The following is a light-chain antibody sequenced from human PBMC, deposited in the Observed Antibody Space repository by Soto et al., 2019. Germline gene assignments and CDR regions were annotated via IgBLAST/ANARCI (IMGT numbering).Light chain of an antibody. V-gene: IGLV2-11*01. CDR3: CSFAGSNTLL. CDR1: GSDVGGYNY. J-gene: IGLJ2*01. CDR2: DVT. Sequence: QSALTQPRSVSGPPGQSVTISCTGTGSDVGGYNYVSWYQQHPGKAPKLMIYDVTKRPSGVPDRFSGSKSGSTASLTISGLQAEDEADYYCCSFAGSNTLLFGGGTKLTVL.